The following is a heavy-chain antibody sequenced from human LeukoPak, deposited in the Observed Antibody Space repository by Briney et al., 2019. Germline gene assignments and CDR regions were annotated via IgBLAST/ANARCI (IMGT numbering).Heavy chain of an antibody. CDR3: ARSDGLGRRFAPDGYNLAY. CDR2: INHSGST. CDR1: GGSFSGYY. D-gene: IGHD5-24*01. J-gene: IGHJ4*02. Sequence: SETLSLTCAVYGGSFSGYYWSWIRQPPGKGLEWIGEINHSGSTNYNPSLKSRVTISVDTSKNQFSLKLSSVTAADTAVYYCARSDGLGRRFAPDGYNLAYWGQGTLVTVSS. V-gene: IGHV4-34*01.